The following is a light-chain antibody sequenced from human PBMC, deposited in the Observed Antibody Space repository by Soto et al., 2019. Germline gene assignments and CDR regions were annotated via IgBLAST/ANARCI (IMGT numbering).Light chain of an antibody. V-gene: IGLV2-14*01. CDR2: EVN. CDR3: SSYTRSSTVV. CDR1: SSDVGGYKY. Sequence: QSALTQPASVSGSPGQAITISCTGTSSDVGGYKYVSWYQQHPDKAPKLMIYEVNNRPSGVSNRFSGSKSGNTASLTISGLQAEDEGDYYCSSYTRSSTVVFGGGTKLPVL. J-gene: IGLJ2*01.